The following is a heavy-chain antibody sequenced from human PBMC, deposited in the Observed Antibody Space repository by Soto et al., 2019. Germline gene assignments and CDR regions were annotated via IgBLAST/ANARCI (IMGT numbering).Heavy chain of an antibody. CDR3: AREGLSGSQPEFDN. CDR2: IWNDGSNT. J-gene: IGHJ4*02. V-gene: IGHV3-33*01. CDR1: GFIFSSFG. Sequence: QVQLVESGGGVVQPGRSLRLSCVVSGFIFSSFGMHWVRQAPGKGLEWVGYIWNDGSNTDYVDSVKGRFTISRDNSKDTLYLDMNSLRDEDTAGYYCAREGLSGSQPEFDNWGQGTLVTVSS. D-gene: IGHD1-26*01.